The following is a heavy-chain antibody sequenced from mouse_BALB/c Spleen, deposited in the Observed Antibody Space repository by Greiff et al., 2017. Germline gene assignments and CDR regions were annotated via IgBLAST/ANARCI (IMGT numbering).Heavy chain of an antibody. D-gene: IGHD1-1*01. V-gene: IGHV3-2*02. CDR1: GYSITSDYA. CDR2: ISYSGST. CDR3: ARFTITTVVATDY. J-gene: IGHJ2*01. Sequence: DVKLQESGPGLVKPSQSLSLTCTVTGYSITSDYAWNWIRQFPGNKLEWMGYISYSGSTSYNPSLKSRISITRDTSKNQFFLQLNSVTTEDTATYYCARFTITTVVATDYWGQGTTLTVSS.